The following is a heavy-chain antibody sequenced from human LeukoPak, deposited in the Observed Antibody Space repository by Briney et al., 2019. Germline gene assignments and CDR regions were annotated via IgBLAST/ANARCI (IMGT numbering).Heavy chain of an antibody. Sequence: GLSLRLSCVASGVTFSSYWMHWASQAPGKGLVCVSRINSDRSSTNYADSVKGRYTISRDNAKNTLYLQMHSLRAEDTAVYYCAREAWDAFDIWGQGTMVSVSS. CDR2: INSDRSST. V-gene: IGHV3-74*01. CDR3: AREAWDAFDI. CDR1: GVTFSSYW. J-gene: IGHJ3*02.